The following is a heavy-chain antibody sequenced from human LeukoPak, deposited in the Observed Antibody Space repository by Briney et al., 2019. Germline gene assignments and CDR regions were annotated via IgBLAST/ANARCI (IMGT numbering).Heavy chain of an antibody. CDR3: ARDWSGSDY. CDR2: INPNSGGT. J-gene: IGHJ4*02. V-gene: IGHV1-2*02. D-gene: IGHD3-3*01. CDR1: GYXFTGYY. Sequence: ASVKVSCKSSGYXFTGYYMHWVRQAPGQGLEWMGWINPNSGGTNYAQKFQGRVTMTRDTSIRTAYMELSRLRSDDTAVYYCARDWSGSDYWGQGTLVTVSS.